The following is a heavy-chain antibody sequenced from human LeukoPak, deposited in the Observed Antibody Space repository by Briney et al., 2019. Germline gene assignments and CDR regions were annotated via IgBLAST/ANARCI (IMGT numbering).Heavy chain of an antibody. D-gene: IGHD1-26*01. J-gene: IGHJ4*02. CDR1: GFTVDDYA. Sequence: GRSLRLSCAASGFTVDDYAMHWVRQAPGKGLEWLSGISWNSGSVDYADSVKGRFTISRDNAKNSLYLQMNSLRAEDMALYYCAKDALVGALDYWGQGTLVTVSS. V-gene: IGHV3-9*03. CDR2: ISWNSGSV. CDR3: AKDALVGALDY.